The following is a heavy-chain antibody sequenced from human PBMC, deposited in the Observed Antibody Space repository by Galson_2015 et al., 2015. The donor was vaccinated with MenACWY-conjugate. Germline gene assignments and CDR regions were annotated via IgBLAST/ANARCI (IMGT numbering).Heavy chain of an antibody. Sequence: SVKVSCKASGYTFTSYGISWVRQAPGQGLEWMGWISAYNGNTNYAQKLQGRVTMTTDTSTSTAYMELRSLRSDDTAVYYCARVMGIPPEYCSSTSCRFHWFDPWGQGTLVTVSS. V-gene: IGHV1-18*01. J-gene: IGHJ5*02. CDR1: GYTFTSYG. D-gene: IGHD2-2*01. CDR2: ISAYNGNT. CDR3: ARVMGIPPEYCSSTSCRFHWFDP.